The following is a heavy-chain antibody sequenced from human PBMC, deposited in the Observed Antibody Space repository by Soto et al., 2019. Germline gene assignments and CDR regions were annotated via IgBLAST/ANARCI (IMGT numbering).Heavy chain of an antibody. CDR1: GYTFTSHF. V-gene: IGHV1-3*04. J-gene: IGHJ4*02. CDR2: INTGNGNT. D-gene: IGHD3-22*01. Sequence: QVQLVQSGAEVKKPGASMRVSCRTSGYTFTSHFIHWVRQAPGQGLEWMGWINTGNGNTRYSETFEDRVTITRDTSANTVYMELSSLRSEDTAVYYCARDRYYYYDTSGYFSYWGQGTLVTVSS. CDR3: ARDRYYYYDTSGYFSY.